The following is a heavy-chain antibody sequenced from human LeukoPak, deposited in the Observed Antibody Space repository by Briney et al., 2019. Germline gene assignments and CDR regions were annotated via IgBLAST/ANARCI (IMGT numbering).Heavy chain of an antibody. D-gene: IGHD2-15*01. Sequence: ASVRVSCKASGYTFTSYDINWVRQATGQGLEWMGWMNPNSGNTGYAQKFQGRVTMTRNTSISTAYMELSSLRSEDTAVYYCARAGGYCGRISCPYYFDYWGQGSLVAVSS. J-gene: IGHJ4*02. CDR1: GYTFTSYD. CDR3: ARAGGYCGRISCPYYFDY. CDR2: MNPNSGNT. V-gene: IGHV1-8*01.